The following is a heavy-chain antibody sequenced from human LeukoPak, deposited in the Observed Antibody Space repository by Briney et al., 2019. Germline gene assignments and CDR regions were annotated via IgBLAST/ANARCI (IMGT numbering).Heavy chain of an antibody. J-gene: IGHJ4*02. Sequence: GGSLRLSCAASGFTFSSYALGWIRQAPGKGLEWVSSILNSSYIYYSDSVKGRFTISRDNTKNSLYLQMDSLRAEDTAVYYCARDRGYSGYAHGYWGQGTLVTASS. CDR3: ARDRGYSGYAHGY. D-gene: IGHD5-12*01. CDR1: GFTFSSYA. V-gene: IGHV3-21*01. CDR2: ILNSSYI.